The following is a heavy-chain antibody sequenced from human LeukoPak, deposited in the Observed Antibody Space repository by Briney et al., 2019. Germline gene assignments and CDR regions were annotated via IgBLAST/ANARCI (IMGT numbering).Heavy chain of an antibody. Sequence: SSETLSLTCTVSGGSISSGDYYWSWVRQAPGKGLEWVSYISSSSSTIYYADSVKGRFTISRDNAKNSLYLQMNSLRAEDTAVYYCARDASIAGGRGWFDPWGQGTLVTVSS. CDR2: ISSSSSTI. CDR1: GGSISSGDYY. J-gene: IGHJ5*02. CDR3: ARDASIAGGRGWFDP. V-gene: IGHV3-48*01. D-gene: IGHD2-21*01.